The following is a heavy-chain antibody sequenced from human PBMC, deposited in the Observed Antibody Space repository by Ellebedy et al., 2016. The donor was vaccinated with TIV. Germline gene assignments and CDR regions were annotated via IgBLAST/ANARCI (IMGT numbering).Heavy chain of an antibody. V-gene: IGHV3-74*01. Sequence: GGSLRLXXAASGFTFSSYWMHWVRQAPGKGLVWVSRINSDGSSTSYADSVKGRFTISRDNSKNTLYLQMNSLRAEDTAVYYCASTSIGDDAFDIWGQGTMVTVSS. D-gene: IGHD3-10*01. CDR3: ASTSIGDDAFDI. CDR1: GFTFSSYW. J-gene: IGHJ3*02. CDR2: INSDGSST.